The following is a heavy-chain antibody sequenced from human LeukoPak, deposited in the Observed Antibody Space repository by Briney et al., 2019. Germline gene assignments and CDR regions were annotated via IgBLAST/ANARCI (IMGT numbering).Heavy chain of an antibody. CDR3: ARSMVRGPLWYFDF. D-gene: IGHD3-10*01. CDR2: IKQDGGEK. J-gene: IGHJ4*02. V-gene: IGHV3-7*01. CDR1: GFTFSDYW. Sequence: PGGSLRLSCAAFGFTFSDYWMSWVRQAPGKGLEWVANIKQDGGEKYYVDSVKGRFTISRDNAKNSLYLQVNSLRGEDTAVYYCARSMVRGPLWYFDFWGQGTLVTVSS.